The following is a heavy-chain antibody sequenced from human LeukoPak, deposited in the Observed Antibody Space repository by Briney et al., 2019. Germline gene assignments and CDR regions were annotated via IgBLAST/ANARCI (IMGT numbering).Heavy chain of an antibody. CDR1: GGSISSSSYY. D-gene: IGHD5-18*01. J-gene: IGHJ4*02. CDR2: IYYSGST. V-gene: IGHV4-61*01. CDR3: AGSGYSYGPMGDY. Sequence: SETLSLTCTVSGGSISSSSYYWSWIRQPPGKGLEWIGYIYYSGSTNYNPSLKSRVTISVDTSKNQFSLKLSSVTAADTAVYYCAGSGYSYGPMGDYWGQGTLVTVSS.